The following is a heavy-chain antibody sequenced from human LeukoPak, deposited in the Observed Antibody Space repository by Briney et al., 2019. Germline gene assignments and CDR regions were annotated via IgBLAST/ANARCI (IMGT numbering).Heavy chain of an antibody. J-gene: IGHJ5*02. D-gene: IGHD4-17*01. CDR3: ARARQTYGDYDP. CDR2: IIPIFGTA. CDR1: GGTFSSYA. V-gene: IGHV1-69*05. Sequence: ASVKVSCKASGGTFSSYAISWVRQAPGQGLEWMGRIIPIFGTANYAQKFQGRVTITTDESTSTAYMELSSLRSEDTAVYYCARARQTYGDYDPWGQGTLVTVSS.